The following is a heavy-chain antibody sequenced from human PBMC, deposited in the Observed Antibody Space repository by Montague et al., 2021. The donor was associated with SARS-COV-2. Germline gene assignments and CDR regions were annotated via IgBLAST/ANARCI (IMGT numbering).Heavy chain of an antibody. Sequence: SETLSLTCAVHGGSLSGYYWSWIRQRPETGLDWIGEINHSANTKYNPSFKSPVTISIDTSKNQFSLKMTSVTAADTATYYCASGIYPAGSYYNRYYYGLNNWGPGTTVIVSS. V-gene: IGHV4-34*01. CDR2: INHSANT. J-gene: IGHJ6*02. D-gene: IGHD3-10*01. CDR1: GGSLSGYY. CDR3: ASGIYPAGSYYNRYYYGLNN.